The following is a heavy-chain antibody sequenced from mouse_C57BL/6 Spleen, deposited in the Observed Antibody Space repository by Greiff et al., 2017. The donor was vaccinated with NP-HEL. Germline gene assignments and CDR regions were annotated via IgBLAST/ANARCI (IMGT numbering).Heavy chain of an antibody. Sequence: VQLQQPGAELVMPGASVKLSCKASGYTFTSYWMHWVKQRPGQGLEWIGEIDPSDSYTNYNQKFKGKSTLTVDKSSSTAYMQLSSLTSEDSAVYYCARWRYYGSGDYWGQGTTLTVSS. CDR1: GYTFTSYW. J-gene: IGHJ2*01. V-gene: IGHV1-69*01. D-gene: IGHD1-1*01. CDR3: ARWRYYGSGDY. CDR2: IDPSDSYT.